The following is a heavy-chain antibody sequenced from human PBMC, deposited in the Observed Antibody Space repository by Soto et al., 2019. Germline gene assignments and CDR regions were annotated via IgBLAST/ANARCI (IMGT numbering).Heavy chain of an antibody. CDR3: ASRTMVRVDLYYYYYYMDV. Sequence: GGSLRLSCAASGFTVSSNYMSWVRQAPGKGLEWVSVIYSGGSTYYADSVKGRFTISRHNSKNTLYLQMNSLRAEDTAVYYCASRTMVRVDLYYYYYYMDVWGKGTTVTVSS. J-gene: IGHJ6*03. D-gene: IGHD3-10*01. CDR2: IYSGGST. V-gene: IGHV3-53*04. CDR1: GFTVSSNY.